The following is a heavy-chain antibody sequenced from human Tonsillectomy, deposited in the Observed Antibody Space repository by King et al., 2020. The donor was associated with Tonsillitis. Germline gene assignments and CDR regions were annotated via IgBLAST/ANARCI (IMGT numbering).Heavy chain of an antibody. D-gene: IGHD1-26*01. J-gene: IGHJ4*02. CDR1: CGSISSSDHS. Sequence: QLQESGPGVVKPSETLSLTCTVSCGSISSSDHSWAWIRQPPGKGLECIAYLSYSGTNFYNPSLKSRIPISGYSSENRFSLKLSSVTAADTAVYFCARYVSGSFDYWGQGALVTVSS. CDR2: LSYSGTN. CDR3: ARYVSGSFDY. V-gene: IGHV4-39*01.